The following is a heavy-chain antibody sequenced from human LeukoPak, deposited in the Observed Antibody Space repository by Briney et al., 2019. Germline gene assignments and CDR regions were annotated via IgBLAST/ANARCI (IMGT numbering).Heavy chain of an antibody. V-gene: IGHV3-30-3*01. D-gene: IGHD1-7*01. CDR1: GFTFSSYA. CDR3: ARARSLYNWNYKGWFDP. J-gene: IGHJ5*02. CDR2: ISYDGSNK. Sequence: PGGSLRLSCAASGFTFSSYAMHWVRQAPGKGLEWVAVISYDGSNKYYADSVKGRFTISRDNSKNTLYLQINSLRAEDTAVYYCARARSLYNWNYKGWFDPWGQGTLVTVSS.